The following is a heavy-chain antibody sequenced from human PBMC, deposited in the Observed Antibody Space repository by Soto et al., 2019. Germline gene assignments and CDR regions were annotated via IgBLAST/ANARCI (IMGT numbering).Heavy chain of an antibody. D-gene: IGHD3-22*01. Sequence: ASVKVSCKASGYTFTSYGISWGRQAPGQGLERMGWISAYNGNTNYAQKLQGRVTMTTDTSTSTAYMELRSLRSDDTAVYYCAREVDYYDSSGYYYEFDYWGQGTLVTVSS. CDR3: AREVDYYDSSGYYYEFDY. CDR1: GYTFTSYG. J-gene: IGHJ4*02. CDR2: ISAYNGNT. V-gene: IGHV1-18*01.